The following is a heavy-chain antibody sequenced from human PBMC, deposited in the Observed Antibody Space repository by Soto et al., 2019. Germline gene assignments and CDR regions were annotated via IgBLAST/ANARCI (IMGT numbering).Heavy chain of an antibody. Sequence: GGSLRLSCAASGFTFSSYAMSWVRQAPGKGLEWVSAISGSGGSTYYADSVKGRFTISRDNSKNTLYLQMNSLRAEDTAVYYCAKYPMVRGSRSYFDYWGQGTLVTVSS. CDR1: GFTFSSYA. J-gene: IGHJ4*02. D-gene: IGHD3-10*01. CDR2: ISGSGGST. V-gene: IGHV3-23*01. CDR3: AKYPMVRGSRSYFDY.